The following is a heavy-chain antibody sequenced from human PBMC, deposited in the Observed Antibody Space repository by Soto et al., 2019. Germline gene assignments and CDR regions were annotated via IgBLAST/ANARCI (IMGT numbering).Heavy chain of an antibody. CDR3: AREGGTY. J-gene: IGHJ4*02. CDR2: IAYDGSNK. D-gene: IGHD3-16*01. CDR1: GFTFSTYA. V-gene: IGHV3-30-3*01. Sequence: ESGGGVVQPGTSLRISCAASGFTFSTYAMHWVRQAPGKGLEWVAVIAYDGSNKYYADSVKGRFTISRDNSRNTLYLQMNSLRAEDTAVYSCAREGGTYWGQGTQVIVSS.